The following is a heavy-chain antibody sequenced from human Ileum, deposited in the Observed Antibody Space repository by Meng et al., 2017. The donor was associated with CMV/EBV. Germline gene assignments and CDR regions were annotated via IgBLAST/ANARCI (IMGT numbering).Heavy chain of an antibody. CDR1: GNSFTGYY. CDR3: ARENWVYDY. Sequence: QVQVVQSGNELKEPGDSSKYSCKASGNSFTGYYMHWVRQAPGEGLEWVGCINLKSDVIDFAQKFQGRITLTRDTSITTAYMELTRLIYDDTAVYYCARENWVYDYWGQGTLVTVSS. V-gene: IGHV1-2*02. D-gene: IGHD7-27*01. CDR2: INLKSDVI. J-gene: IGHJ4*02.